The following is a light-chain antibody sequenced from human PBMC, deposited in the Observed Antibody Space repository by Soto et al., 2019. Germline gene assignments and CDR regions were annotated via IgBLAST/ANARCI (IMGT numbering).Light chain of an antibody. J-gene: IGKJ5*01. CDR1: QRVSDN. Sequence: EIVMTQSPATLSVSPGERATLACRASQRVSDNVAWYQQKPGQAPRLLIYGATVRATGVPARFSGSGSETDFTLTISRLEPEDFAVYYCQQYGTTRITFGQGTRLEIK. CDR2: GAT. CDR3: QQYGTTRIT. V-gene: IGKV3-15*01.